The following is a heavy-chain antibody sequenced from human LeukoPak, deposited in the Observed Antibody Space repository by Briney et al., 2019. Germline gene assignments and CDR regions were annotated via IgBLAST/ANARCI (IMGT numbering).Heavy chain of an antibody. J-gene: IGHJ6*02. CDR3: TAYYYGMDV. D-gene: IGHD2-21*02. CDR1: GGSFSGYY. V-gene: IGHV4-34*01. CDR2: INHSGST. Sequence: SETLSLTCAVYGGSFSGYYWSWIRQPPGKGLEWIGEINHSGSTNYNPSLKSRVTISVDTSKNQFPLKLSSVTAADTAVYYGTAYYYGMDVWGQGTTVTVSS.